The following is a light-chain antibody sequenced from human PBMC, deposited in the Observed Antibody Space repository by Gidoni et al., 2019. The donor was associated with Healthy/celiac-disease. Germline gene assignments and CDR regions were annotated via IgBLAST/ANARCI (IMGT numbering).Light chain of an antibody. CDR2: DAS. V-gene: IGKV3-11*01. J-gene: IGKJ3*01. CDR3: QQRSNWPRGFT. Sequence: EIVLTQSRATLSLSPGERATLSCRASQSVSSYLAWSQQKPGQAPRLLIYDASNRATGIPARFSGSGSGTDFTLTISSLEPEDFAVYYCQQRSNWPRGFTFGPGTKVDIK. CDR1: QSVSSY.